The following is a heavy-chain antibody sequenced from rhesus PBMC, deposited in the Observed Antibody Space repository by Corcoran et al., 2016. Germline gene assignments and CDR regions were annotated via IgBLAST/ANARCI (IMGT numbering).Heavy chain of an antibody. J-gene: IGHJ4*01. V-gene: IGHV3-178*01. Sequence: EVQLVESGGGLAEPGGSLRLSCAASGFTFSDYYMDWVREAPGKGLEWVSRITNGGDRTWYADSVKGRFTISRENSKNTLYLQRNSLRPGDTTVYYCTRANWGSDYWGQGVLVTVSS. D-gene: IGHD7-45*01. CDR2: ITNGGDRT. CDR3: TRANWGSDY. CDR1: GFTFSDYY.